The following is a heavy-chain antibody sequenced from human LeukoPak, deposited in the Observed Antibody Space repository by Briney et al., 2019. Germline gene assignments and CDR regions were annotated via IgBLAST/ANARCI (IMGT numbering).Heavy chain of an antibody. CDR3: AKNFVTVAGIAAGYY. CDR1: GFTFSTYC. Sequence: GGSLRLSCAASGFTFSTYCMNWVRQAPGKGLEWVSSISSSTSYIHYADSVKGRFTISRDNAKNSLYLQMNSLRAEDTAVYYCAKNFVTVAGIAAGYYWGQGTLVTVSS. D-gene: IGHD6-19*01. V-gene: IGHV3-21*04. CDR2: ISSSTSYI. J-gene: IGHJ4*02.